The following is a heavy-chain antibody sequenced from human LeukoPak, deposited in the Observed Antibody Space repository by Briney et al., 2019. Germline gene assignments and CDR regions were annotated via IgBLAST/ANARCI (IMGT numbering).Heavy chain of an antibody. CDR2: ITDSSRDT. D-gene: IGHD2-2*01. Sequence: PGGSLRLSCAASGFTFSTYAMNWVRQAPGKRLEWVSSITDSSRDTYYAGSVKGRITISRDNSRNTLYLQMNSLRAEDTALYYCAKGTLGSCSGATCYEFDNWGQGTLVTVSS. CDR1: GFTFSTYA. J-gene: IGHJ4*02. CDR3: AKGTLGSCSGATCYEFDN. V-gene: IGHV3-23*01.